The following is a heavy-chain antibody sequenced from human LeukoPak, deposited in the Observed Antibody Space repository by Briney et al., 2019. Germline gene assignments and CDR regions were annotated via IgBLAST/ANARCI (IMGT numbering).Heavy chain of an antibody. V-gene: IGHV4-34*01. CDR2: INHSGST. Sequence: SETLSLTCAVYGGSFSGYYRSWIRQPPGKGLEWIGEINHSGSTNYNPSLKSRVTISVDTSKNQFSLKLSSVTAADTAVYYCATAVADNFDYWGQGTLVTVSS. CDR1: GGSFSGYY. J-gene: IGHJ4*02. CDR3: ATAVADNFDY. D-gene: IGHD6-19*01.